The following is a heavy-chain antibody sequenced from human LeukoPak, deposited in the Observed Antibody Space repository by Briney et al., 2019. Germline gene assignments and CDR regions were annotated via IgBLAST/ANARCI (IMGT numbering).Heavy chain of an antibody. Sequence: SETLSLTCTVSGASISSHYWSWIRQPPGKGLDWICDIYFSGSTNYNPSLKSRVTISVDTSKNQFSLKLSSVTAADTAVYYCARTSWLQSSFYFEYWGQGALVTVSS. CDR3: ARTSWLQSSFYFEY. J-gene: IGHJ4*02. CDR1: GASISSHY. CDR2: IYFSGST. V-gene: IGHV4-59*08. D-gene: IGHD5-24*01.